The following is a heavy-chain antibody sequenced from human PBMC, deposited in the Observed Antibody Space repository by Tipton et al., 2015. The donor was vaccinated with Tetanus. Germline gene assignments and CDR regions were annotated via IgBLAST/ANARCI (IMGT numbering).Heavy chain of an antibody. CDR2: INPGNGNV. J-gene: IGHJ4*02. CDR1: GYTFTHYG. V-gene: IGHV1-3*01. CDR3: ARDYYGSGSYYFMDH. Sequence: QSGAEVKKPGASVKVSCKASGYTFTHYGMHWVRRAPGQRLEWMGWINPGNGNVKYSQKFQGRVTITRDASASTAYMELSSLRSEDTAVFYCARDYYGSGSYYFMDHWGQGTLVTVSS. D-gene: IGHD3-10*01.